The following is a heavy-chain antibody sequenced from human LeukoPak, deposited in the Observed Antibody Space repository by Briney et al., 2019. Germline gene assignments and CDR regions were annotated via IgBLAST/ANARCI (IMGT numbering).Heavy chain of an antibody. V-gene: IGHV4-39*07. J-gene: IGHJ4*02. Sequence: SETLSLTCTVSGGSISSSSYYWGWIRQPPGKGLEWIGSIYYSGSTYYNPSLKSRVTISVDTSKDQFSLKLSSVTAADTAVYYCARDRSSGCNFDYWGQGTLVTVSS. CDR3: ARDRSSGCNFDY. CDR1: GGSISSSSYY. D-gene: IGHD6-19*01. CDR2: IYYSGST.